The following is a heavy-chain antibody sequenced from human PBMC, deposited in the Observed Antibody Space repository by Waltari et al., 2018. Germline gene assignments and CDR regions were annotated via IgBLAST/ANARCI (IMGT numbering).Heavy chain of an antibody. J-gene: IGHJ6*02. CDR1: GYTLTDLA. D-gene: IGHD6-19*01. CDR2: FDPEDGET. CDR3: ATAHSSGWYSGLDV. V-gene: IGHV1-24*01. Sequence: QVQLVQSGAEVKKPGASVKGSCKVSGYTLTDLAMHGVRQAPGKGLEWMGGFDPEDGETIYAQKFQGRVTMTEDTSTDTAYMELSSLRSEDTAVYYCATAHSSGWYSGLDVWGQGTTVTVSS.